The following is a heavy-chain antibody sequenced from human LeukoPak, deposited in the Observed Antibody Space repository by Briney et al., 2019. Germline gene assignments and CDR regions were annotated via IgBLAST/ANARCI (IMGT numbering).Heavy chain of an antibody. CDR1: GGSISSYY. CDR2: IYYSGST. D-gene: IGHD2-21*02. V-gene: IGHV4-59*08. Sequence: SETLSLTCTVSGGSISSYYWSWIRQPPGKGLEWIGYIYYSGSTNYNPSLKSRVTISVDTSKNQFSLKLSSVTAADTAVYYCARVVVVTAYGHNWFDPWGQGTLVTVSS. J-gene: IGHJ5*02. CDR3: ARVVVVTAYGHNWFDP.